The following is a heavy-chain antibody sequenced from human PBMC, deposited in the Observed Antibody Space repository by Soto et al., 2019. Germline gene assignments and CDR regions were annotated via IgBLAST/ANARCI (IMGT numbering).Heavy chain of an antibody. V-gene: IGHV3-23*01. CDR3: AKDQGIAVAPAILFDF. CDR2: ISDDGGST. CDR1: GFTFSTYV. D-gene: IGHD6-19*01. J-gene: IGHJ4*02. Sequence: PGGSLRLSCAASGFTFSTYVMSWVRQPPGKGLECVSTISDDGGSTYYADSVKGRFTISRDNSKNTLYLQMNSLRAEDTAVYYRAKDQGIAVAPAILFDFWGQGTLVTVSS.